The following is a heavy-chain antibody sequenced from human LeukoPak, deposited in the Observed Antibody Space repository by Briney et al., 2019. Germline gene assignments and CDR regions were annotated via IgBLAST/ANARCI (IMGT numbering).Heavy chain of an antibody. CDR2: INSGGDDT. J-gene: IGHJ6*02. CDR3: VQPPRLSIIRGEGMDV. D-gene: IGHD3-10*01. CDR1: GFTFRTYA. V-gene: IGHV3-23*01. Sequence: PGASLRLSCAGSGFTFRTYAMGWVRQAPGKGLEWVSSINSGGDDTYYADSGKGRFTIARDNFKNPLYLQMNSLRAEDTAVYYCVQPPRLSIIRGEGMDVWGQGTTVTVSS.